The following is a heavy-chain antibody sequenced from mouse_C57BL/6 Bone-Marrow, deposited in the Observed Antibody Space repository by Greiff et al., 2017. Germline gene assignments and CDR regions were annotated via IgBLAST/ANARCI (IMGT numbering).Heavy chain of an antibody. CDR3: ARYYYYGSSYAMDY. Sequence: QVQLQQSGAELARPGASVKLSCKASGYTFTSYGISWVKQRTGQGLEWIGEIYPRSGNTYYNEKFKGKATLTADKSSSTAYMELRSLTSEDPAVYFCARYYYYGSSYAMDYWGQGTSVTVSS. J-gene: IGHJ4*01. CDR1: GYTFTSYG. CDR2: IYPRSGNT. D-gene: IGHD1-1*01. V-gene: IGHV1-81*01.